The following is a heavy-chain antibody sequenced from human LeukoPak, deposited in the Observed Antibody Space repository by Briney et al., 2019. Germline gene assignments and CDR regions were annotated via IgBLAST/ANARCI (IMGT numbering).Heavy chain of an antibody. Sequence: ASVKVSCKASGYTFTSYYMHWVRQAPGQGLEWMGIINPSGGSTSYAQKFQGRVTMTRDTSTSTVYMELSSLRSEDTAVYYCARGARYDYVWGSYRYKEDNWFDPWGQGTLVTVSS. CDR3: ARGARYDYVWGSYRYKEDNWFDP. J-gene: IGHJ5*02. D-gene: IGHD3-16*02. CDR1: GYTFTSYY. CDR2: INPSGGST. V-gene: IGHV1-46*01.